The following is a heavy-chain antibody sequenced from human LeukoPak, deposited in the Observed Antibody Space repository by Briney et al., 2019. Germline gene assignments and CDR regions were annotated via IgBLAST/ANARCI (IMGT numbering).Heavy chain of an antibody. CDR1: GGSISTYY. V-gene: IGHV4-59*01. CDR2: IYYSGSA. CDR3: ASQLGGTTFH. J-gene: IGHJ4*02. D-gene: IGHD1-1*01. Sequence: SQTLSLTCTVSGGSISTYYWSWIRQPPGKGLEWIGYIYYSGSAKYNPSLKSRVSISLDTSKNQFSLKLSSVTAADTAVYYCASQLGGTTFHWGQGTLVTVSS.